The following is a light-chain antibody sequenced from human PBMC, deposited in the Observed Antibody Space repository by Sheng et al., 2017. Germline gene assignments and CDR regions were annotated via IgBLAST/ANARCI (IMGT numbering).Light chain of an antibody. CDR1: QSFSSSY. V-gene: IGKV3-20*01. CDR3: QQYGSSLPWT. Sequence: EIVLTQSPGTLSVSPGERATLSCRASQSFSSSYLTWYQQKPGQAPRLLIYGASTRATGIPDRFXGSGSGTDFTLTIDRMEPEDFAVYYCQQYGSSLPWTFGQGTKVEIK. CDR2: GAS. J-gene: IGKJ1*01.